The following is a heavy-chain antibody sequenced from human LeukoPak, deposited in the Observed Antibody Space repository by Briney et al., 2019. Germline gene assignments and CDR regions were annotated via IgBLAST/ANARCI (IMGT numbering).Heavy chain of an antibody. D-gene: IGHD2-2*01. Sequence: SETLSLTCIVSGDSITGGSFYWGWVRQSPGKGLEWIGSIYLYNNPSLKSRVTVSIDTSQNRFSLKLKSVTAADTAVYYCARCPGIPAATNWFDPWGQGTLVTVSS. CDR2: IYL. CDR1: GDSITGGSFY. J-gene: IGHJ5*02. CDR3: ARCPGIPAATNWFDP. V-gene: IGHV4-39*07.